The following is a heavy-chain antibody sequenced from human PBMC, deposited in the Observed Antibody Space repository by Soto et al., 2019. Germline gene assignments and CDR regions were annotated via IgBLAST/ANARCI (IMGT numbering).Heavy chain of an antibody. CDR3: ARVDVRRAYSTFDY. Sequence: EVQLVESGGGLVQPGGSLRLSCAASGFTLSDHYMDWVRQAPGKGLEWVGRSRNKANSYTTEYAASVKGRFTISRDDSKSSLYLQINSLKTEDTAVYYCARVDVRRAYSTFDYWGQGTLVTVSS. D-gene: IGHD2-15*01. CDR1: GFTLSDHY. J-gene: IGHJ4*02. V-gene: IGHV3-72*01. CDR2: SRNKANSYTT.